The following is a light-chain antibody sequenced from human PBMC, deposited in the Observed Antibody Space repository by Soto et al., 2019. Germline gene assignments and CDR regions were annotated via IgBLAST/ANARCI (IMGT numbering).Light chain of an antibody. V-gene: IGKV3-20*01. J-gene: IGKJ3*01. Sequence: IVLTQSPGTLSLSPGERATLSCGASQSVTNNFLAWYQQKPGQAPRLLIYGASSRATGVPDRFSGSGSGTDFTLTSSRLEPGDCAVYYCQQYGTPLFTFGPGTKVDIK. CDR2: GAS. CDR3: QQYGTPLFT. CDR1: QSVTNNF.